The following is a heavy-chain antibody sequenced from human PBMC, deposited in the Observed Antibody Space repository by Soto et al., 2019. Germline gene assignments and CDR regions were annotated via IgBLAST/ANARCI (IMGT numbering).Heavy chain of an antibody. CDR2: IYHSGST. CDR3: ARVVPAASYGMDV. J-gene: IGHJ6*02. V-gene: IGHV4-4*02. D-gene: IGHD2-2*01. CDR1: GGSISSSNW. Sequence: PSETLSLTCAVSGGSISSSNWWSWVRQPPGKGLEWIGEIYHSGSTNYNPSLKSRVTISVDKSKNQFSLKLSPVTAADTAVYYCARVVPAASYGMDVWGQGTTVTVSS.